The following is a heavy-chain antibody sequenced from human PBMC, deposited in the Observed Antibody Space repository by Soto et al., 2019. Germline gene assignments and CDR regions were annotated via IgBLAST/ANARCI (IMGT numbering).Heavy chain of an antibody. CDR2: IKSKTDGGIT. D-gene: IGHD2-21*02. Sequence: GGSLRLSCAASGFTFSNAWMNWVRQAPGKGLEWVGRIKSKTDGGITDYAAPVKGRFTISRDDSKNTLYLQMNSLKTEDTAVYYCTTASDPSWLDYWGQGTLVTVSS. V-gene: IGHV3-15*07. CDR1: GFTFSNAW. J-gene: IGHJ4*02. CDR3: TTASDPSWLDY.